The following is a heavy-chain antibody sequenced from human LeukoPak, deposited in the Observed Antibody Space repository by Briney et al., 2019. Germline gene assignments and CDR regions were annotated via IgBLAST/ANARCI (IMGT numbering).Heavy chain of an antibody. V-gene: IGHV4-39*01. CDR2: IYYSGST. J-gene: IGHJ2*01. Sequence: SETLSLTCTVSGGSISSSSYYWGWIRQPPGKGLEWIGSIYYSGSTYYNPSLKSRVTISVDTSKNQFSLKLSSVTAADTAVYHCARTYCGGDCYDDWYFDLWGRGTLVTVPS. CDR1: GGSISSSSYY. CDR3: ARTYCGGDCYDDWYFDL. D-gene: IGHD2-21*02.